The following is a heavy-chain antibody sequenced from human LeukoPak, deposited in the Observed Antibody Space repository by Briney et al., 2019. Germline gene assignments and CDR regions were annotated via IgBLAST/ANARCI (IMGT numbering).Heavy chain of an antibody. D-gene: IGHD6-13*01. V-gene: IGHV4-30-2*01. CDR3: ARDTIAAAGPLDY. CDR1: GGSISSGGYY. Sequence: KPSQTLSLTCTVSGGSISSGGYYWSWIRQPPGKGLEWIGYIYHSGSTYYNPSLKSRVTISVDRSKNQFSLKLSSVTAADTAVYYCARDTIAAAGPLDYWGQGTLVTVSS. CDR2: IYHSGST. J-gene: IGHJ4*02.